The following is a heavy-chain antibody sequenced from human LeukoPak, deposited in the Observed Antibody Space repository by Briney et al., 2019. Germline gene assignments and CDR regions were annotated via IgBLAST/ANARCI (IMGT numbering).Heavy chain of an antibody. CDR1: GGSISSYY. CDR2: MYYSGST. J-gene: IGHJ3*02. V-gene: IGHV4-59*01. CDR3: ARDSRLFGYYGSGRAFDI. D-gene: IGHD3-10*01. Sequence: PSETLSLTCTVSGGSISSYYWSWIRQPPGKGLEWIGYMYYSGSTNYNPSLKSRVTISVDTAKNQFSLKLSSVTAADTAVYYCARDSRLFGYYGSGRAFDIWGQGTMVTVSS.